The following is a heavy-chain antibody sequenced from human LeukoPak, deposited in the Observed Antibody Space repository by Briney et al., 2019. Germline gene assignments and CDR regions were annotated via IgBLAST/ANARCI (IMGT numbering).Heavy chain of an antibody. J-gene: IGHJ4*02. D-gene: IGHD1-26*01. CDR1: GFTFKTYA. CDR2: IGGDGVSR. CDR3: AKRVGGTPDN. Sequence: GGSLRLSCAASGFTFKTYAMMWVRQAPGKGLEWVSAIGGDGVSRDYSASVKGRFTISRDNSKNTLYLQMNSLRVEDTALYFCAKRVGGTPDNWGLGTLVTVSS. V-gene: IGHV3-23*01.